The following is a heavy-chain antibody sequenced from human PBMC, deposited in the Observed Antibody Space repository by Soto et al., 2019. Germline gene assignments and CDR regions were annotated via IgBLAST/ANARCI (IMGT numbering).Heavy chain of an antibody. J-gene: IGHJ3*02. CDR1: GFTFSSYW. V-gene: IGHV3-74*01. Sequence: GGSLSLSCAASGFTFSSYWMHWVRQAPGKGLVWVSRINSDGSSTSYADSVKGRFTISRDNAKNTLYLQMNSLRAEDTAVYYCARGHGSGWYGAFDIWGQGTMVTVSS. D-gene: IGHD6-19*01. CDR2: INSDGSST. CDR3: ARGHGSGWYGAFDI.